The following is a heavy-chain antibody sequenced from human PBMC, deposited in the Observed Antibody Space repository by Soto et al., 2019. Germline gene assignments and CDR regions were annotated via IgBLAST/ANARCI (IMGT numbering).Heavy chain of an antibody. D-gene: IGHD2-15*01. Sequence: QVQLEQSGAEVKKSGASVKVSCKASGYIFSTHGINWVRQAPGQVLEWMGWINPYNGKTNYAQKFQGRVTMTTETSRKTAYMELRSLRSDDTAVYYCARVQIVVVVGGTPADYWGQGTLVTVSS. CDR2: INPYNGKT. CDR3: ARVQIVVVVGGTPADY. J-gene: IGHJ4*02. CDR1: GYIFSTHG. V-gene: IGHV1-18*01.